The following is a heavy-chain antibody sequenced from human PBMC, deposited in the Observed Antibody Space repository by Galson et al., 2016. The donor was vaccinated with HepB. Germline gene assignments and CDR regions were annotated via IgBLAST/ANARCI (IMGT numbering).Heavy chain of an antibody. CDR1: GYTLTSYY. Sequence: SVKVSCKASGYTLTSYYMHWVRQAPGQGLEWMGVISPTGGTTTYAQRFQGRITITRDRSTSTVYMVMSSLRSEDTALYYCARAPLWGLARFDLWGQGTLVTVST. CDR2: ISPTGGTT. D-gene: IGHD2-21*02. CDR3: ARAPLWGLARFDL. J-gene: IGHJ5*02. V-gene: IGHV1-46*01.